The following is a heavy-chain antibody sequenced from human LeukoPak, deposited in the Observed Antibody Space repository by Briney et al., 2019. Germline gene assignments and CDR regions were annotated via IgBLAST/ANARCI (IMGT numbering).Heavy chain of an antibody. Sequence: SETLSLTCTVSGGSISSYYWSWIRQPPGKGLEWIGYIYYSGSTYYNPSLKSRVTISVDTSKNQFSLKLSSVTAADTAVYYCARDRVLENAFDIWGQGTIVTVSS. CDR3: ARDRVLENAFDI. V-gene: IGHV4-59*12. CDR1: GGSISSYY. J-gene: IGHJ3*02. D-gene: IGHD5-24*01. CDR2: IYYSGST.